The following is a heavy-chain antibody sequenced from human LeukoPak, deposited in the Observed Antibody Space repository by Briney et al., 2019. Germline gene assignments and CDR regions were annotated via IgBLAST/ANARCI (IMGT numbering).Heavy chain of an antibody. Sequence: PGGSLRLFCAASGFSFSNYWMSWVRQAPGKGLGWVANKKQDGSETYYGDSVKGRFTISRDNAKNSLYLQMNSLRSEDTAEYYCASTLKWDYWGQGALVTVSS. CDR2: KKQDGSET. J-gene: IGHJ4*02. CDR3: ASTLKWDY. CDR1: GFSFSNYW. D-gene: IGHD1-26*01. V-gene: IGHV3-7*01.